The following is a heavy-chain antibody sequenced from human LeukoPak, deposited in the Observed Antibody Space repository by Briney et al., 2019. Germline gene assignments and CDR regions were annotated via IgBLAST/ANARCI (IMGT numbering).Heavy chain of an antibody. Sequence: PSETLSLTCAVYGGSFSGYYWSWIRQPPGKGLEWIGEINHSGSTNYNPSLKSRVTISVDTSKNQFSLKLSSVTAADTAVYYCARQLPELPDYYFDYWGQGNLVTVSS. CDR2: INHSGST. CDR1: GGSFSGYY. D-gene: IGHD1-26*01. J-gene: IGHJ4*02. V-gene: IGHV4-34*01. CDR3: ARQLPELPDYYFDY.